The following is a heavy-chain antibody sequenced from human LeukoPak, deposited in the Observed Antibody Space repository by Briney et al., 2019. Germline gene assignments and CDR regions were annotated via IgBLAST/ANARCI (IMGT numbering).Heavy chain of an antibody. Sequence: SETLSLTCTVSGGSISSSSYYWGWIRQPPGKGLEWIGSIYYSGTTYYNPSLKSRVSISVDTSKNQFSLRLSFVTAADAAVYYCARHDSYGPVNWFDPWGQGTLVTVSS. CDR1: GGSISSSSYY. CDR2: IYYSGTT. J-gene: IGHJ5*02. V-gene: IGHV4-39*01. CDR3: ARHDSYGPVNWFDP. D-gene: IGHD3-10*01.